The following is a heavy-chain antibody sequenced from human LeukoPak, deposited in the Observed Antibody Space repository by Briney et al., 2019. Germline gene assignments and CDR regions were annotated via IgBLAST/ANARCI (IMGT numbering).Heavy chain of an antibody. J-gene: IGHJ4*02. V-gene: IGHV4-4*07. CDR3: ARVVIIEYSSSWYPPLRGRWLYYFDY. CDR2: IYTSGST. Sequence: SETLSLTCTVSGGSISSYYWSWIRQPAGKGLEWIGRIYTSGSTNYNPSLKSRVTMSVDTSKNQFSLKLSSVTAADTAVYYCARVVIIEYSSSWYPPLRGRWLYYFDYWGQGTLVTVSS. D-gene: IGHD6-13*01. CDR1: GGSISSYY.